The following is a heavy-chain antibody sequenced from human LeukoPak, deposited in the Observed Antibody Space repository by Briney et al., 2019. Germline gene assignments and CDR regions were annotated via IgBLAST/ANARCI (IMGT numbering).Heavy chain of an antibody. V-gene: IGHV3-23*01. Sequence: GGSLRLSCAASGFTFSSYAMSWVRQAPGKGLEWVSAISGSGGSTYYADSVKGRFTISRDNSKNTLYLQMNSLRAEDTAVYYCAKDQRYYDILTGYAIDYWGQGTLVTVSS. CDR1: GFTFSSYA. CDR2: ISGSGGST. CDR3: AKDQRYYDILTGYAIDY. D-gene: IGHD3-9*01. J-gene: IGHJ4*02.